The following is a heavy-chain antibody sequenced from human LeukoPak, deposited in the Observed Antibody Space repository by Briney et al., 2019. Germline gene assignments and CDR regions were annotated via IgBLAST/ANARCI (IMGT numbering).Heavy chain of an antibody. D-gene: IGHD6-19*01. V-gene: IGHV3-23*01. CDR3: AKNPAVAGTTSSYYYYYYMDV. Sequence: GGSLRLSCAASGFTFSSHGMNWVRQAPGKGLEWVSGISPNGVITYYADSVKGRFTISRANSKGTVHAQMNSLRPEVTAVYYCAKNPAVAGTTSSYYYYYYMDVWGKGTTVTISS. CDR1: GFTFSSHG. J-gene: IGHJ6*03. CDR2: ISPNGVIT.